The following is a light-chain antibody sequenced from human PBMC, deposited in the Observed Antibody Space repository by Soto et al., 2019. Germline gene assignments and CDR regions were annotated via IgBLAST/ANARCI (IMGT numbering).Light chain of an antibody. J-gene: IGLJ1*01. CDR2: EVS. Sequence: SVLTQPASVSGSPGQSVTISCTGTSSDVGGYNYVSWYQQHPGKAPKLMIYEVSERPSGVPDRFSGSKSSNTASLTVSGLQAEDEADYYCSSYAGSNNFVFGTGTKVTV. CDR3: SSYAGSNNFV. V-gene: IGLV2-8*01. CDR1: SSDVGGYNY.